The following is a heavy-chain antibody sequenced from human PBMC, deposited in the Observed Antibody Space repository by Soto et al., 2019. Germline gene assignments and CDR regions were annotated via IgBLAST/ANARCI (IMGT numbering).Heavy chain of an antibody. Sequence: QVQLVESGGGVVQPGRSLRLSCAASGFTFRNYAMHWVRQAPGKGLEWVAVISYDGNHKDFADSVKGRFTISRDNSKNTLYMQMDRLRAEDTAVYHCASFSGCGQGTLVSVSS. CDR2: ISYDGNHK. CDR1: GFTFRNYA. D-gene: IGHD3-3*01. J-gene: IGHJ4*02. CDR3: ASFSG. V-gene: IGHV3-30-3*01.